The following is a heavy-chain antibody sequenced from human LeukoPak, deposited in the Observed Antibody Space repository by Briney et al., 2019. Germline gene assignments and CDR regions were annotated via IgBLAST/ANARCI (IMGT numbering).Heavy chain of an antibody. V-gene: IGHV1-18*01. J-gene: IGHJ4*02. Sequence: APVKVSCKASGYTFTSYGISWVRQAPGQGLEWMGWISAYNGNTNYAQKLQGRVTMTTDTSTSTAYMELRSLRSDDTAVYYCARDRWQQLVYYYFDYWGQGTLVTVSS. CDR2: ISAYNGNT. CDR3: ARDRWQQLVYYYFDY. D-gene: IGHD6-13*01. CDR1: GYTFTSYG.